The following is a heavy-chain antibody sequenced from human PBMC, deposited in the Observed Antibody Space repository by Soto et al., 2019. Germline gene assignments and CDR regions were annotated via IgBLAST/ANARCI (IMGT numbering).Heavy chain of an antibody. J-gene: IGHJ3*02. CDR3: AKDRDVVVVAALVSAFDI. V-gene: IGHV3-23*01. D-gene: IGHD2-15*01. CDR2: ISGSGGST. CDR1: GFTFSSYA. Sequence: GGSLRLSCAASGFTFSSYAVSWVRQAPGKGLEWVSAISGSGGSTYYADSVKGRFTISRDNSKNTLYLQMNSLRAEDTAVYYCAKDRDVVVVAALVSAFDIWGQGTMVTVSS.